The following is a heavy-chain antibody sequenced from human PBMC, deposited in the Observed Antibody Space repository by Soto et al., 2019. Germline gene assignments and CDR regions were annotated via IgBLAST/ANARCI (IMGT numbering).Heavy chain of an antibody. D-gene: IGHD3-22*01. J-gene: IGHJ3*02. CDR1: WHHFTSYD. CDR3: ACCTGDSQDAFDI. Sequence: SVKVSSKASWHHFTSYDIYWVRHATGQGLEWMGWVNPNSGNTGYAQKLQGRVTMTRYTSMSTAYLELSWLRSEDTAVFYCACCTGDSQDAFDIWGQGTMVTV. V-gene: IGHV1-8*01. CDR2: VNPNSGNT.